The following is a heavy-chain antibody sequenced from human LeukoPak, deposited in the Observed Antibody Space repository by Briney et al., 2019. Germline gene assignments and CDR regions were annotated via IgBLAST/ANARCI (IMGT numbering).Heavy chain of an antibody. CDR2: IYSGGST. CDR1: GFTVSSNY. CDR3: ATRSSIAARRGVY. V-gene: IGHV3-53*01. D-gene: IGHD6-6*01. J-gene: IGHJ4*02. Sequence: QAGGSLRLSCAASGFTVSSNYMSWVRQAPGKGLEWVSVIYSGGSTYYADSVKGRFTISSDNAKNSLYLQMNSLRAEDTAVYYCATRSSIAARRGVYWGQGTLVTVSS.